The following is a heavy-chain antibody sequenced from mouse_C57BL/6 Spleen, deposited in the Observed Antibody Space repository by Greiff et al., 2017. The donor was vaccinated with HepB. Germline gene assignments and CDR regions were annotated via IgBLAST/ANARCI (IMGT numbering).Heavy chain of an antibody. D-gene: IGHD1-1*01. Sequence: DVKLQESGAELVRPGASVKLSCTASGFNIKDYYMHWVKQRPEQGLEWIGRIDPEDGDTEYAPKFQGKATMTADTSSNTAYLQLSSLTSEDTAVYYCSITTVVEGAMDYWGQGTSVTVSS. CDR2: IDPEDGDT. CDR1: GFNIKDYY. CDR3: SITTVVEGAMDY. J-gene: IGHJ4*01. V-gene: IGHV14-1*01.